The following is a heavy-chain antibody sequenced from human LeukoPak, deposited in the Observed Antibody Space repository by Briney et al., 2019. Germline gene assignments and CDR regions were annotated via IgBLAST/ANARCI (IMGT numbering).Heavy chain of an antibody. CDR2: ITSSGDNI. Sequence: GGSLRLSCAASGFTVSSNYMNWVRQAPGKGLEWVSAITSSGDNIYYAASVQGRFIISRDNSKNTLSLQMNTLRAEDTAIYYCAKENPVGGTNYFDYWGQGTLVTVSS. D-gene: IGHD1-26*01. CDR3: AKENPVGGTNYFDY. CDR1: GFTVSSNY. V-gene: IGHV3-23*01. J-gene: IGHJ4*02.